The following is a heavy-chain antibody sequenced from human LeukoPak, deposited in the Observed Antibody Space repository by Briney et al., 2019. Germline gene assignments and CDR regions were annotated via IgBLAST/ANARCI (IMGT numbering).Heavy chain of an antibody. CDR3: ARADYYDSSGYYPLFDY. Sequence: SQTLSLTCAISGDSVFSNSAAWNWIRQSPSRGLEWLGRTYYRSKWYNDYAVSVKSRITINPDTSKNQFSLQLNSVTPEDTAVYYCARADYYDSSGYYPLFDYWGQGTLVTVSS. CDR2: TYYRSKWYN. V-gene: IGHV6-1*01. CDR1: GDSVFSNSAA. J-gene: IGHJ4*02. D-gene: IGHD3-22*01.